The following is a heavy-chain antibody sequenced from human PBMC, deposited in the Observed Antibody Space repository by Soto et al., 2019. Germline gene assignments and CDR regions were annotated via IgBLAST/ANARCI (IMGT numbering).Heavy chain of an antibody. CDR2: INAGNGNT. J-gene: IGHJ4*02. CDR3: AGDLGVGASSGC. V-gene: IGHV1-3*01. CDR1: GYTFTSYA. Sequence: QVQLVQSWAEVKKPGASVKVSCKASGYTFTSYAMHWVRQAPGQRLEWMGWINAGNGNTKYSQKFQGRVNITRDTRASTANTEQCSQRSEVTPVYYCAGDLGVGASSGCWGQGTLVTVSS. D-gene: IGHD3-16*01.